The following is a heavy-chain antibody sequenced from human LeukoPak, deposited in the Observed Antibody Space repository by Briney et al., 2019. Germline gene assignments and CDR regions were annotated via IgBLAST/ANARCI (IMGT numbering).Heavy chain of an antibody. CDR2: ISGGGTRT. Sequence: PGGSLRLSCAASGFTFSTYEMNWVRQAPGKVLDWVSTISGGGTRTYYADSVGGRFTISRDNSKNTHYLQMDSLRVEDTAIYYCAKQGENSGWGSFDHWGQGILVTVSS. D-gene: IGHD6-19*01. CDR3: AKQGENSGWGSFDH. CDR1: GFTFSTYE. J-gene: IGHJ4*02. V-gene: IGHV3-23*01.